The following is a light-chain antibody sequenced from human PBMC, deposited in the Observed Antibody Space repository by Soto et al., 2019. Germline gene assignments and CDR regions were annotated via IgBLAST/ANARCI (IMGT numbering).Light chain of an antibody. CDR2: GAS. CDR3: QQSYSPPWYT. V-gene: IGKV1-39*01. Sequence: DIQMTHFPSSLAASVGDRVTITCRASQSVTYRVNWYQHKPGKATKVLIYGASSPESGVPSRFSASGSGTEFTLTITDLRPDDFATYYCQQSYSPPWYTFGQGTKLDIK. J-gene: IGKJ2*01. CDR1: QSVTYR.